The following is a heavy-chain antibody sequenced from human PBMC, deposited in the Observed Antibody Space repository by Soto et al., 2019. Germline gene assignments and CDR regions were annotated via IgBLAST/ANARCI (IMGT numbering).Heavy chain of an antibody. Sequence: PGESLKISCQGPGFSLTSYWITLVRLVPGKGLEWMGRTDPGGSSTIYSPSFQGHVTISNDKSFTTAYLQWDGLQASDTATYYCARQGKIVPNVIDILSMDVWGQGTTVTVSS. CDR3: ARQGKIVPNVIDILSMDV. D-gene: IGHD2-15*01. CDR2: TDPGGSST. V-gene: IGHV5-10-1*01. CDR1: GFSLTSYW. J-gene: IGHJ6*02.